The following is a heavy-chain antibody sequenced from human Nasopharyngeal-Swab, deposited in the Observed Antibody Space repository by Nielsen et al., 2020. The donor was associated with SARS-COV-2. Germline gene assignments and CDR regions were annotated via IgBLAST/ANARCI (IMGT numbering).Heavy chain of an antibody. Sequence: RQAPGKGLEWIGSISYSGSTYYNPSLKSRVTISVDTSKNQFSLKLSSVTAADTAVYYCARLTYYYDSSGYTNTHPDYWGQGTLVTVSS. CDR3: ARLTYYYDSSGYTNTHPDY. D-gene: IGHD3-22*01. V-gene: IGHV4-39*07. J-gene: IGHJ4*02. CDR2: ISYSGST.